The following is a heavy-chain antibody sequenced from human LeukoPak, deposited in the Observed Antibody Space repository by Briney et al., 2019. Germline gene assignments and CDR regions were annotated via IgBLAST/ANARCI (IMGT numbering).Heavy chain of an antibody. D-gene: IGHD6-13*01. V-gene: IGHV3-48*04. CDR2: ISSGSTTM. Sequence: GGSLRLSCVASRFIFSSDSMNWVRQAPGKGLEWVSYISSGSTTMYYADSVKGRFTISRDNAKNSLYLQMNSLRAEDTAVYYCARERDSSSWYAFDIWGQGTMVTVPS. J-gene: IGHJ3*02. CDR3: ARERDSSSWYAFDI. CDR1: RFIFSSDS.